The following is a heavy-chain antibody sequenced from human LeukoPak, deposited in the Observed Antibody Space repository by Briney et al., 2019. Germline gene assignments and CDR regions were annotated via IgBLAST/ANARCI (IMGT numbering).Heavy chain of an antibody. CDR3: TRENRPFCPFAY. V-gene: IGHV4-4*02. CDR2: IAHDGTR. D-gene: IGHD2/OR15-2a*01. CDR1: GGSIDITNY. J-gene: IGHJ4*02. Sequence: SETLSLTCGVSGGSIDITNYWSWVRQAPGKGLEWIGEIAHDGTRNYNASLRSRVAMSLDRANNQFSLSLTSVTAADTAVYYCTRENRPFCPFAYWGQGVLVTVSS.